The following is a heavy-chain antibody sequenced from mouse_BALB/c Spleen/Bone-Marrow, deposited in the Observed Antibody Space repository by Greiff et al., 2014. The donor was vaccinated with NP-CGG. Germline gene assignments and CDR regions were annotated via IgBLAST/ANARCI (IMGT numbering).Heavy chain of an antibody. V-gene: IGHV3-1*02. J-gene: IGHJ4*01. D-gene: IGHD4-1*01. CDR3: ARFAGTPYTMDY. CDR2: IHYSDTT. CDR1: GYSITSDYS. Sequence: VQLQQSGPDLVKPSQSLSLTCTVTGYSITSDYSWHWIRQFPGNKLEWMGYIHYSDTTVYNPSLKSRISITRDTSNNQFFLQLNSVTTEDTATYYCARFAGTPYTMDYWGQGTSVTVSS.